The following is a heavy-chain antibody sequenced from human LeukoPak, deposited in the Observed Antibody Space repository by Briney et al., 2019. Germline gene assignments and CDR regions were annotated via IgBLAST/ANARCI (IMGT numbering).Heavy chain of an antibody. CDR3: GAAAGLLDAFDI. D-gene: IGHD3-10*01. V-gene: IGHV4-59*01. J-gene: IGHJ3*02. CDR1: GGSISSYY. CDR2: IYYSGST. Sequence: KPSETLSLTCTVSGGSISSYYWSWIRQPPGKGLEWIGYIYYSGSTNYNPSLKSRVTISVDTSKNQFSLKLSSVTAADTAVYYCGAAAGLLDAFDIWGQGTMVTVSS.